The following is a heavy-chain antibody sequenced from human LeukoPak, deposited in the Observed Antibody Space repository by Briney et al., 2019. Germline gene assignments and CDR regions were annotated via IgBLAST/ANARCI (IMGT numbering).Heavy chain of an antibody. D-gene: IGHD4-17*01. CDR1: GYSISSGYY. Sequence: SETLSLTCTVSGYSISSGYYWGWIRQPPGKGLEWIGSIYHSGSTYYNPSLKSRVTISVDTSKNQFSLKLSSVTAADTAVYYCAREGNDYGDYGVRESYWFDPWGQGTLVTVSS. V-gene: IGHV4-38-2*02. CDR2: IYHSGST. J-gene: IGHJ5*02. CDR3: AREGNDYGDYGVRESYWFDP.